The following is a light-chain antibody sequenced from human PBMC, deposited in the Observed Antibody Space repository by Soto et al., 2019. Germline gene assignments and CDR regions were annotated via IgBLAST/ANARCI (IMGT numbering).Light chain of an antibody. CDR3: HQYNNWPPST. J-gene: IGKJ5*01. Sequence: EIVLTQSPATLSLSPGERATLSCRASQSVSSYLAWYQQKPGQAPRLLIYDASNRATGIPARFSGSGSGTDFTLTINSLQSEDFGVYYCHQYNNWPPSTFGQGARLEIK. CDR2: DAS. CDR1: QSVSSY. V-gene: IGKV3-11*01.